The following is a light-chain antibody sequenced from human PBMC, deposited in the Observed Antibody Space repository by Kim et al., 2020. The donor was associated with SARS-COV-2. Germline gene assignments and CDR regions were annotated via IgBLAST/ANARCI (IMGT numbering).Light chain of an antibody. CDR2: ASS. V-gene: IGKV1-17*03. Sequence: AYVGDGVTIDCRAGQDISNYLAWVQQKPGKDPKRLIYASSTVQRGVPSRFSGSGSGTEFTITISSLQPEDFATYYCLQHNTYPITFGQGTRLEIK. CDR3: LQHNTYPIT. J-gene: IGKJ5*01. CDR1: QDISNY.